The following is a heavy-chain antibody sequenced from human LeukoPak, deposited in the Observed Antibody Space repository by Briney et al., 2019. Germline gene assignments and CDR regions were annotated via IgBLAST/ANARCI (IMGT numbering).Heavy chain of an antibody. V-gene: IGHV1-8*01. J-gene: IGHJ5*02. CDR1: GYTFTSYD. Sequence: ASVKVSCRASGYTFTSYDINWVRQATGQGLEWMGWMNPNSGNTGYAQKFQGRVTMTRNTSISTAYMELNSLRSEDTAVYYCARGRDYGDLNWFDPWGQGTLVTVSS. CDR2: MNPNSGNT. D-gene: IGHD4-17*01. CDR3: ARGRDYGDLNWFDP.